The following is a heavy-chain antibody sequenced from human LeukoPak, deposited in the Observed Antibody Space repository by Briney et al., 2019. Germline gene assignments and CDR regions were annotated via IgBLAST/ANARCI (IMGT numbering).Heavy chain of an antibody. CDR1: GYSFTNNG. CDR3: ARERMGIAMTGYCFDS. V-gene: IGHV1-18*01. CDR2: ISAYNGNT. D-gene: IGHD2-21*01. Sequence: ASVKVSCKASGYSFTNNGISWVRRAPGQGLEWMRWISAYNGNTNSTQKFQGRVTMTTDTSTSTAYMELRGLRSDDTAVYYCARERMGIAMTGYCFDSWGQGTLVTVSS. J-gene: IGHJ4*02.